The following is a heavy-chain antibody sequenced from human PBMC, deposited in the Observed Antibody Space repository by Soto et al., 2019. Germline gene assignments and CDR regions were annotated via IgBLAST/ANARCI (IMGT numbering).Heavy chain of an antibody. CDR1: GYSFTDSW. V-gene: IGHV5-10-1*01. CDR3: ARRILAARPYDDF. Sequence: GESLKISCKGSGYSFTDSWITWVRQLPGKGLEWMGRIDPSDSYTNYRPSFQGHVTMSVDKSISTAYLQWSSLKASDTAIYYCARRILAARPYDDFWGPGTPVTVSS. J-gene: IGHJ4*02. CDR2: IDPSDSYT. D-gene: IGHD6-6*01.